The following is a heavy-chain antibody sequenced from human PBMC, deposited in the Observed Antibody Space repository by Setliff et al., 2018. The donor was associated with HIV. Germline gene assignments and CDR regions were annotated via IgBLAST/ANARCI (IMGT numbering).Heavy chain of an antibody. J-gene: IGHJ5*02. Sequence: ASVKVSCKASGYTFTSNHMHWGRQTPGQGLEWMGTINPSGGDTIYAPEFQGRVTMTTDTSTRTAYMELSGLTSEDTAVYFCIVNIVGPVTGLDRWGPGTLVTVSS. V-gene: IGHV1-46*01. D-gene: IGHD1-26*01. CDR1: GYTFTSNH. CDR2: INPSGGDT. CDR3: IVNIVGPVTGLDR.